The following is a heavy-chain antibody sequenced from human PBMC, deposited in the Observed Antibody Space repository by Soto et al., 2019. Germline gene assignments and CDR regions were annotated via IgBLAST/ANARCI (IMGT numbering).Heavy chain of an antibody. D-gene: IGHD2-8*01. J-gene: IGHJ6*02. CDR3: ARGLIPYGLDV. V-gene: IGHV3-64*07. CDR2: ISSDGGTT. CDR1: GFNFGKYP. Sequence: EVHLVESGGGLVQPGGSLRLSCAASGFNFGKYPMHWVRQAPGKGLAYVSAISSDGGTTFYADSVRGRFTMSRDNLKNTLYLQMRTLRVEDMAVYYCARGLIPYGLDVWGQGTTVTIS.